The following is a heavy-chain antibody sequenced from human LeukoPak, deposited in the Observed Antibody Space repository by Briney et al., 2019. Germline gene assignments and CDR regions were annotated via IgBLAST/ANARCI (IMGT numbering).Heavy chain of an antibody. Sequence: SETLPLTCTVSLYSTTSNFWSWVRQPPWKGLEWIGEINRSGSPNYNPSLQSRVTISIDRSRNQIALELSSVTAADTAVYYCAREILGGFNPGAYWGQGTLVTVSS. CDR2: INRSGSP. V-gene: IGHV4-4*02. D-gene: IGHD1-14*01. CDR1: LYSTTSNF. CDR3: AREILGGFNPGAY. J-gene: IGHJ4*02.